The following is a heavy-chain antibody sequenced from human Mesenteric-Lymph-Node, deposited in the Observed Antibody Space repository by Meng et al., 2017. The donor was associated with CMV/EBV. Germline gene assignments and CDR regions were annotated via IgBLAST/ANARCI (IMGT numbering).Heavy chain of an antibody. CDR1: GYTFTGSY. V-gene: IGHV1-2*06. CDR3: ACASRSYYAFDY. D-gene: IGHD3-10*01. CDR2: INPNSGGT. J-gene: IGHJ4*02. Sequence: SCKASGYTFTGSYIHWVRQAPGQGLEWMGRINPNSGGTNYAQNFQGRVTMTRDTSISTAYMELSSLRSDDTAIYFCACASRSYYAFDYWGQGTLVTVSS.